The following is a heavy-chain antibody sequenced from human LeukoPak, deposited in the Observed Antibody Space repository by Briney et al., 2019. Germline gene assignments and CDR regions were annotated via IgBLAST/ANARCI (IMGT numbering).Heavy chain of an antibody. CDR3: GRETDFGVVTN. CDR1: GDSVSSNGAS. Sequence: PSQTLSLTCAISGDSVSSNGASWNWIRQSPSRGLEWLGRTCYRSQQWHSDYAPSVKGRITLNPDTSKNQFSLQLNSMTPEDTAVYYCGRETDFGVVTNWGQGTLVTVSS. J-gene: IGHJ4*02. CDR2: TCYRSQQWHS. V-gene: IGHV6-1*01. D-gene: IGHD3-3*01.